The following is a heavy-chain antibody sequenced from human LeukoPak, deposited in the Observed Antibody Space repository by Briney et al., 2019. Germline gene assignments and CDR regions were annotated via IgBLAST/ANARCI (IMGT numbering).Heavy chain of an antibody. CDR3: ARAYCGGDCRHPPPSLNDY. CDR1: GGTFSSYA. J-gene: IGHJ4*02. D-gene: IGHD2-21*02. Sequence: GASVKVSCKASGGTFSSYAISWVRQAPGQGLEWMGRIIPIFGTANYAQKFQGRVTITTDEFTSTAYMELSSLRSEDTAVYYCARAYCGGDCRHPPPSLNDYWGQGTLVTVSS. CDR2: IIPIFGTA. V-gene: IGHV1-69*05.